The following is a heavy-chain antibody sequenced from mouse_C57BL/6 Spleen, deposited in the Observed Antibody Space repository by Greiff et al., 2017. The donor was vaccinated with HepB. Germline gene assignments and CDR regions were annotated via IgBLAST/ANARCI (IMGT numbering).Heavy chain of an antibody. D-gene: IGHD2-2*01. J-gene: IGHJ4*01. CDR2: IYPGDGDT. CDR1: GYAFSSSW. CDR3: AREEATMVTNYAMDY. Sequence: VKLVESGPELVKPGASVKISCKASGYAFSSSWMNWVKQRPGKGLEWIGRIYPGDGDTNYNGKFKGKATLTADKSSSTAYMQLSSLTSEDSAVYFCAREEATMVTNYAMDYWGQGTSVTVSS. V-gene: IGHV1-82*01.